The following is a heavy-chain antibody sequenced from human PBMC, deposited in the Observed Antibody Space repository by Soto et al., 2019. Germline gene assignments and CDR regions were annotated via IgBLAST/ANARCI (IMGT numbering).Heavy chain of an antibody. D-gene: IGHD3-10*01. CDR1: GGSISSSSYY. CDR2: IYYSGST. V-gene: IGHV4-39*01. J-gene: IGHJ4*02. CDR3: ARLGSGSYYVSPYYFDY. Sequence: SETLSLTCTVSGGSISSSSYYWGWIRQPPGKGLEWIGSIYYSGSTYYNPSLRSRVTISVDTSKNQFSLKLSSVTAADTAVYYCARLGSGSYYVSPYYFDYWGQGTLVTVSS.